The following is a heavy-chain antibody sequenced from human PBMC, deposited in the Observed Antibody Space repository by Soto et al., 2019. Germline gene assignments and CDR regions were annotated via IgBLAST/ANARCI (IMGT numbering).Heavy chain of an antibody. CDR2: IIPIFGTA. CDR3: ARNESGGDNP. D-gene: IGHD3-3*01. CDR1: GGTFSSYA. J-gene: IGHJ5*02. V-gene: IGHV1-69*01. Sequence: QVQLVQSGAEVKKPGSSVKVSCKASGGTFSSYAISWVRQAPGQGLEWMGGIIPIFGTANYAQKFQGRVTSNADESTSRSNMELTNGRAEDTAVYYYARNESGGDNPWGHGTLHKVSS.